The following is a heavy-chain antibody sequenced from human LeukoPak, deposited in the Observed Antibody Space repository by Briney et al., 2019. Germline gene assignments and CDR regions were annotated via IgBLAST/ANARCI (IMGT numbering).Heavy chain of an antibody. CDR2: INHSGST. V-gene: IGHV4-34*01. D-gene: IGHD2-8*01. CDR3: ARGQWFNWFDP. CDR1: GGSFSGYY. J-gene: IGHJ5*02. Sequence: SETLSLTCAVYGGSFSGYYWSWLRQPPGKGLEWIGQINHSGSTNYNPSLKSRVTISVDTSKNQFSLKLSSVTAADTAVYYCARGQWFNWFDPWGQGTLVTVSS.